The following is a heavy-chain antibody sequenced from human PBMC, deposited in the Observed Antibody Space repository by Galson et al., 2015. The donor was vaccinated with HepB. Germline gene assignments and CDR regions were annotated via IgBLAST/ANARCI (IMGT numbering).Heavy chain of an antibody. Sequence: SVKVSCKASGYLFSAYGIGWVRQAPGRGPEWLGWIHVADGHTNYGQRFQGRVTITTDTSTATAYMELRNLKSDDTALYYCVRDIDFRLDYWGQGTLVTVSS. CDR1: GYLFSAYG. D-gene: IGHD2/OR15-2a*01. V-gene: IGHV1-18*01. J-gene: IGHJ4*02. CDR3: VRDIDFRLDY. CDR2: IHVADGHT.